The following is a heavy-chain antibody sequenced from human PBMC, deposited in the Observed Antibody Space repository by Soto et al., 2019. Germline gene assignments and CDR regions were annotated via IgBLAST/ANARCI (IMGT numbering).Heavy chain of an antibody. J-gene: IGHJ4*02. V-gene: IGHV3-23*01. Sequence: GGSLRLSCAAPGFSFGSYALSWVRQAPGKGLEWVSTISGSDGKTFYADSVKGRFSISRDTSQSTLYLQMNSLRADDTAMYYCARWSYLDYWGQGTRVTVSS. CDR1: GFSFGSYA. CDR2: ISGSDGKT. CDR3: ARWSYLDY. D-gene: IGHD3-3*01.